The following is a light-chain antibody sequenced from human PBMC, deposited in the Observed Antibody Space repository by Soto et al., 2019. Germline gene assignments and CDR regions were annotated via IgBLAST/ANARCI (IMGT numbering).Light chain of an antibody. J-gene: IGKJ1*01. Sequence: DIQMTQSPSTLPASVGDRVTVTCRASQSIRSWLAWYQEKPGKAPKLLIYKASLLETGVPSRFSGSGSGTEFTLTISSLQTDDFATYYCQQYNSYSFGQGTKVDIK. V-gene: IGKV1-5*03. CDR3: QQYNSYS. CDR1: QSIRSW. CDR2: KAS.